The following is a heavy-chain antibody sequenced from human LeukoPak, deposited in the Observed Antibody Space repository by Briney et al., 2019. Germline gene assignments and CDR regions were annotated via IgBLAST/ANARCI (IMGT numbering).Heavy chain of an antibody. CDR2: ISSSSSYI. Sequence: PGGSLRLSRAATGFTFSSYSMNWVRQAPGKGLEWVSSISSSSSYIYYADSVKGRFTISRDNAKNSLYLQMSSLRAEDTAVYYCARGTHSGYDFDYWGQGTLVTVSS. J-gene: IGHJ4*02. V-gene: IGHV3-21*03. CDR1: GFTFSSYS. D-gene: IGHD5-12*01. CDR3: ARGTHSGYDFDY.